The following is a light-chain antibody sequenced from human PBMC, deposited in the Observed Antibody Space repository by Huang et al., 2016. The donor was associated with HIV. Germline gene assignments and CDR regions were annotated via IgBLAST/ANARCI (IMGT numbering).Light chain of an antibody. J-gene: IGKJ5*01. CDR2: DAS. Sequence: IVLTQSPATLSLSPGERATLSCRASQTVSNYLAWYQQKPGQAPRLLIYDASKRATGIPARCTGSGSGPDCTLTISSLEPEDFAIDYCQQCSNWQIPFGQGTRLEIK. CDR1: QTVSNY. CDR3: QQCSNWQIP. V-gene: IGKV3-11*01.